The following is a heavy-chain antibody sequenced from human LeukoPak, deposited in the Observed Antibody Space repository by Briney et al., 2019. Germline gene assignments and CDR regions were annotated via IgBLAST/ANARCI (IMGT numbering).Heavy chain of an antibody. J-gene: IGHJ4*02. V-gene: IGHV3-7*05. CDR3: ARLDFWSGYLDY. CDR1: GFIFSDYY. D-gene: IGHD3-3*01. CDR2: IQPDGSEN. Sequence: GGSLRLSCAASGFIFSDYYMSWVRQSPGKGLEWEANIQPDGSENYYVDAVKGRFTISRDNAKNSLYLQMNSLRAEDTAVYYCARLDFWSGYLDYWGQGTPVTVSS.